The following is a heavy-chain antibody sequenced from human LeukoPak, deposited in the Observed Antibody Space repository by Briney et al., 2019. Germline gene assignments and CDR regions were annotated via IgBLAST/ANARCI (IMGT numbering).Heavy chain of an antibody. CDR1: GGTFSSYA. Sequence: SVEVSCKASGGTFSSYAISWVRQAPGQGLEWMGGIIPIFGTANYAQKFQGRVTITTDESTSTAYMELSSLRSEDTAVYYCARGSERTRNWFDPWGQGTLVTVSS. J-gene: IGHJ5*02. CDR2: IIPIFGTA. CDR3: ARGSERTRNWFDP. D-gene: IGHD3-3*01. V-gene: IGHV1-69*05.